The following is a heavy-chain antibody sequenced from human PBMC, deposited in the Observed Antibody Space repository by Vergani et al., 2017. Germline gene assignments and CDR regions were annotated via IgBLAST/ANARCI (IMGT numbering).Heavy chain of an antibody. V-gene: IGHV4-59*01. CDR2: IYYSGST. CDR3: ARYDFWSGYPIDY. Sequence: QVQLQESGPGLVKPSETLSLTCTVSGGSISSYYWSWIRQPPGKGLEWIGYIYYSGSTNYNPSLKSRVTISVDTSKNQFSLKLSSVTAADTAVYYCARYDFWSGYPIDYWGQGTLVTVSS. CDR1: GGSISSYY. D-gene: IGHD3-3*01. J-gene: IGHJ4*02.